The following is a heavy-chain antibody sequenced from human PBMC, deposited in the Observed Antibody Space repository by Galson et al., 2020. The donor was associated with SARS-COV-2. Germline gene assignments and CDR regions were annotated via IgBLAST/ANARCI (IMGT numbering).Heavy chain of an antibody. CDR1: GGTFSSYA. CDR2: IIPIFGTA. D-gene: IGHD5-18*01. J-gene: IGHJ5*02. Sequence: SVKVSCKASGGTFSSYAISRVRQAPGQGLEWMGGIIPIFGTANYAQKFQGRATNTADESTSTAYMELSSSRYEDTAVYYCARRPRRYSYGPPNSDWCDPWGQGTLVTVSS. V-gene: IGHV1-69*13. CDR3: ARRPRRYSYGPPNSDWCDP.